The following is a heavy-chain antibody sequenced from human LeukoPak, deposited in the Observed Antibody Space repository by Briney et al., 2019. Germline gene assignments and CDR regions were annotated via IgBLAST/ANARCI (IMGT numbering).Heavy chain of an antibody. D-gene: IGHD1-26*01. V-gene: IGHV4-4*09. CDR2: IHSSGSS. CDR3: ARLGSYRDF. CDR1: GASISNYY. J-gene: IGHJ4*02. Sequence: SETLSLTCTVSGASISNYYWSWIRQTPEKGLEWMGHIHSSGSSSYYPSLKSRLTLSIDTSRNQLSLKLPSVTAADTAVYFCARLGSYRDFWGQGALVTVSS.